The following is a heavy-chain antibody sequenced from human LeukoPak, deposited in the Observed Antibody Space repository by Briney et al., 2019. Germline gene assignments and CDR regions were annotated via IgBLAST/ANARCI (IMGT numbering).Heavy chain of an antibody. D-gene: IGHD3-3*01. CDR1: GGTFSNYA. J-gene: IGHJ4*02. Sequence: ASVKVSCKASGGTFSNYAINWMRQAPGQGLEWLGGIITNFGTTNYAQKYQGGVTITADESTSTVYMELSSLRSEDTAVYYCARPPMYYDFWRGYPPFDYWGQGTLVTVSS. V-gene: IGHV1-69*13. CDR3: ARPPMYYDFWRGYPPFDY. CDR2: IITNFGTT.